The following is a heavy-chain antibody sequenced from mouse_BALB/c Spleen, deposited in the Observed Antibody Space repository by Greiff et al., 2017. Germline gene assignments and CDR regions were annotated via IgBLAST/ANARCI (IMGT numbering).Heavy chain of an antibody. CDR1: GYTFTDYW. V-gene: IGHV1-69*01. D-gene: IGHD1-1*01. CDR3: ARGTTGAMDY. Sequence: QVQLQQPGAELVMPGASVKMSCKASGYTFTDYWMHWVKQRPGQGLEWIGAIDTSDSYTSYNQKFKGKATLTVDESSSTAYMQLSSLTSEDSAVYYCARGTTGAMDYWGQGTSVTVSS. CDR2: IDTSDSYT. J-gene: IGHJ4*01.